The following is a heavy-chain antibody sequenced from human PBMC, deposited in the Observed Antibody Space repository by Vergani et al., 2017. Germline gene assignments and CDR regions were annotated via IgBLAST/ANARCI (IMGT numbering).Heavy chain of an antibody. CDR1: GGSFSGYY. D-gene: IGHD3-22*01. V-gene: IGHV4-34*01. CDR2: INHSGST. CDR3: ARHAYYYDSSGYYFGYYYYYMDV. Sequence: QVQLQQWGAGLLKPSETLSLTCAVYGGSFSGYYWSWIRQPPGKGLEWIGEINHSGSTNYNPSLKIRVTISVATSKNQFSLKLSSVTDADTAVYYCARHAYYYDSSGYYFGYYYYYMDVWGKGP. J-gene: IGHJ6*03.